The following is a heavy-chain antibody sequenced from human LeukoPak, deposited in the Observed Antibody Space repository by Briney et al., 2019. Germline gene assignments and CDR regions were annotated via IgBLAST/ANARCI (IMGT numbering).Heavy chain of an antibody. J-gene: IGHJ6*02. D-gene: IGHD3-22*01. Sequence: GGSLRLSCAASGFTFSSYGMNWVRQAPGKGLEWVSSISSSSYIYYADSVKGRFTISRDNSKNSLYLQMNSLRAEDTAVYYCARSSGYYYYNGMDVWGQGTTVTVSS. V-gene: IGHV3-21*01. CDR1: GFTFSSYG. CDR3: ARSSGYYYYNGMDV. CDR2: ISSSSYI.